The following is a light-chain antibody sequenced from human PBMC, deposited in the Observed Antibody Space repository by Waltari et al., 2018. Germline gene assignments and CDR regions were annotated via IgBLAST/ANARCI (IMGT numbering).Light chain of an antibody. CDR2: GAS. CDR1: QSVSSSY. J-gene: IGKJ2*01. V-gene: IGKV3-20*01. Sequence: EIVLTQSPGTLSLSPGERATLSCRASQSVSSSYLAWYQQKPGQAPRVLIYGASIRATGIPDRFSGSGSGTDFTLTISRLEPEDFALYFCQQYGGSPAYTFVQGTKLEI. CDR3: QQYGGSPAYT.